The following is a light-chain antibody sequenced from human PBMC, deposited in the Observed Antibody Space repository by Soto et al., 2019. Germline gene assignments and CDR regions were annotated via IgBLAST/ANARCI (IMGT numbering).Light chain of an antibody. CDR3: SSYTTRNTLV. J-gene: IGLJ2*01. CDR1: SSDVGGYNY. Sequence: QSVLTQPASVSGSPGQSITISCTGTSSDVGGYNYVSWYQQHPGKAPKLMIYEVSNRPSGVSNRFSASKSGSTASLTISGLQAEDEADYYCSSYTTRNTLVFGGGTKLTVL. CDR2: EVS. V-gene: IGLV2-14*01.